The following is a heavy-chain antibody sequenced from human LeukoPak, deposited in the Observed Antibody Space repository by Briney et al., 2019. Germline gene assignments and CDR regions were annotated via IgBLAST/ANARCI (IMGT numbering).Heavy chain of an antibody. CDR3: AVTRTRGDH. CDR2: INQDGNDK. J-gene: IGHJ4*02. CDR1: GFTFSNYW. V-gene: IGHV3-7*03. D-gene: IGHD3-10*01. Sequence: PGGSLRLSCAASGFTFSNYWMTWIRQAPGKGLEWVANINQDGNDKYYVDSVKGRFTISRDNTKSSVFLQMNSLRAEDTAVYYCAVTRTRGDHWGQGTLVTVSS.